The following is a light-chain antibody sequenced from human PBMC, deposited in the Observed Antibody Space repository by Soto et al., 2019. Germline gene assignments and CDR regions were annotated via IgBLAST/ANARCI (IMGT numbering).Light chain of an antibody. V-gene: IGKV3-20*01. CDR2: GAS. J-gene: IGKJ4*01. CDR3: QQYGASPPLT. Sequence: EIVLTQSPGPLSLSPGERATLSCRASQSVSSSYLAWYQQKPGQAPRLLMYGASNRATGIPDRFSGSGSGTDFTLTISRLEPEDFAVYYCQQYGASPPLTFGGGPKVE. CDR1: QSVSSSY.